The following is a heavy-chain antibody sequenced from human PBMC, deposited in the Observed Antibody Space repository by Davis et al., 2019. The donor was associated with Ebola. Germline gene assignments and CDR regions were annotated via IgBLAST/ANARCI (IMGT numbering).Heavy chain of an antibody. D-gene: IGHD6-19*01. V-gene: IGHV3-21*01. CDR2: ISISSAFI. Sequence: GESLKISCAASGFTFSTYTMTWVRQAPGKGLEWVSSISISSAFIYYADSVKGRFTVSRDNAKNSLSLQMNSLRAEDTAVYYCAGGESGWDAFDIWGQGTMVTVSS. CDR3: AGGESGWDAFDI. J-gene: IGHJ3*02. CDR1: GFTFSTYT.